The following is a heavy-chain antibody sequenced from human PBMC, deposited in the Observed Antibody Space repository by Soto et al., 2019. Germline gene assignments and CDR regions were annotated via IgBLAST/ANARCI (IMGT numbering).Heavy chain of an antibody. CDR3: AKNYDFWSGYYYNWFDP. Sequence: PGGSLRLSCAASGFTFSSYSMNWVRQAPGKGLEWVSYISSSSSTIYYADSVKGRFTISRDNAKNSLYLQMNSLRAEDTAVYYCAKNYDFWSGYYYNWFDPWGQGTLVTVSS. D-gene: IGHD3-3*01. J-gene: IGHJ5*02. CDR1: GFTFSSYS. CDR2: ISSSSSTI. V-gene: IGHV3-48*01.